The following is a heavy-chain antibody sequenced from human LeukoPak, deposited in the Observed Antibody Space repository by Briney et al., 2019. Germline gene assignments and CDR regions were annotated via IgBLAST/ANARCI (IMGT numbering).Heavy chain of an antibody. CDR1: GFSFSSLW. Sequence: GGSLRLSCAASGFSFSSLWMHWVRQVSGKGLLWVSGINSDGRTTGYADSVKGRFTISRDNAKNTVDLQMNSLRAEDTAVYYCARGGYGAHMGWGQGTLVTVSS. CDR2: INSDGRTT. V-gene: IGHV3-74*01. J-gene: IGHJ4*02. D-gene: IGHD4-17*01. CDR3: ARGGYGAHMG.